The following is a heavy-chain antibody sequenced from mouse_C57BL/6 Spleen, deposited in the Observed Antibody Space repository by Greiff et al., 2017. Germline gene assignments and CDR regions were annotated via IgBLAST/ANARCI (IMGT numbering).Heavy chain of an antibody. CDR3: ARGAIITTVAASDFDY. V-gene: IGHV1-84*01. CDR2: IYPGSGNT. CDR1: GYTFTDYY. J-gene: IGHJ2*01. D-gene: IGHD1-1*01. Sequence: QVQLKESGPELVKPGASVKISCKASGYTFTDYYINWVKQRPGQGLEWIGWIYPGSGNTKYNAKFKGKATLTVDTSSSTAYMQLSSLTSEDSAVYFCARGAIITTVAASDFDYWGQGTTLTVSS.